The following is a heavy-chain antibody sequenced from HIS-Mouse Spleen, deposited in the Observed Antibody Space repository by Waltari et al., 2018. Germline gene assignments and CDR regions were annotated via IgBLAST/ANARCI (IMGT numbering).Heavy chain of an antibody. Sequence: QLQLQESGPGLVKPSETRSLTCTVPGGSISSSSYYLGRIRQPPGKGLEWIGSIYYSGSTYYNPSLKSRVTISVDTSKNQFSLKLSSVTAADTAVYYCAREIPYSSSWYDWYFDLWGRGTLVTVSS. CDR2: IYYSGST. D-gene: IGHD6-13*01. CDR1: GGSISSSSYY. J-gene: IGHJ2*01. V-gene: IGHV4-39*07. CDR3: AREIPYSSSWYDWYFDL.